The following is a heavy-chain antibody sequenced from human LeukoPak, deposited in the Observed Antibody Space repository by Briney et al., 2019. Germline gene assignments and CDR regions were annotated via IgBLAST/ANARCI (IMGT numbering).Heavy chain of an antibody. D-gene: IGHD5-12*01. V-gene: IGHV4-39*07. CDR3: ARAGSSGYGDYYYGMDV. CDR2: IYYSGST. CDR1: GGSISSSSYY. Sequence: SETLSLTCTVSGGSISSSSYYWGWIRQPPGKGLEWIGSIYYSGSTYYNPSLKSRVTISVDTSKNQFSLKLSSVTAADTSVYYCARAGSSGYGDYYYGMDVWGQRTTVTVSS. J-gene: IGHJ6*02.